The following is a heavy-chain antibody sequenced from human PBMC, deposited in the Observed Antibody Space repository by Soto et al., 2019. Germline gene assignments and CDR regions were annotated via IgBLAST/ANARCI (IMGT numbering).Heavy chain of an antibody. Sequence: GGSLKISRQASGYSFTTYLISWVRQIPGKSLESMGRIVPTDSYTDYGPSFEGHVTMSVDRSINTAYLEWSSLKASDSAMYYCARLTLAQDSSGYHIFDSWGQGTLVTVSS. J-gene: IGHJ4*02. V-gene: IGHV5-10-1*01. CDR1: GYSFTTYL. CDR2: IVPTDSYT. CDR3: ARLTLAQDSSGYHIFDS. D-gene: IGHD3-22*01.